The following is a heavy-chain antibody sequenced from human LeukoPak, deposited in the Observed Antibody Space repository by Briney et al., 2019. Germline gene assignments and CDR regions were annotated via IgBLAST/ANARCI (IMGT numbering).Heavy chain of an antibody. CDR3: AREPTLITMVRGGRSGMDV. V-gene: IGHV3-21*01. CDR1: GFTFSSYS. CDR2: ISSSSSYI. J-gene: IGHJ6*02. Sequence: GGSLRLSCAASGFTFSSYSMNWARQAPGKGLEWVSSISSSSSYIYYADSVKGRFTISRDNAKNSLYLQMNSLRAEDTAVYYCAREPTLITMVRGGRSGMDVWGQGTTVTVSS. D-gene: IGHD3-10*01.